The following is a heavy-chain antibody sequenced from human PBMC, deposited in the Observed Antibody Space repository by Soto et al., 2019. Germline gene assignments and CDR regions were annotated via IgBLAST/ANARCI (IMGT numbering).Heavy chain of an antibody. D-gene: IGHD3-22*01. CDR3: ASPAYYDSSGYYESDWYFDL. V-gene: IGHV4-59*01. CDR1: GGSISSYY. J-gene: IGHJ2*01. CDR2: IYYSGST. Sequence: QVQLHESCPGLVKPSETLSLTCTVSGGSISSYYWSWIRQPPGKGLEWIGYIYYSGSTNYNPSLKSRVTISVDTSKNQFSLKLSSVTAADTAVYYCASPAYYDSSGYYESDWYFDLWGRGTLVTVSS.